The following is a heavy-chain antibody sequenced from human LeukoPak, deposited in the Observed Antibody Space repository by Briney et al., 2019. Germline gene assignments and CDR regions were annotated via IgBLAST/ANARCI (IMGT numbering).Heavy chain of an antibody. CDR2: IYYSEST. CDR1: RGSICSSSYY. Sequence: PSETLSLTCTVSRGSICSSSYYWGWIRQPPGKGLEWIGSIYYSESTYYNPSLKSRVTISVDTSKNQFSLKLSSVTAADTAVYYCARLVTNNYYYYYMDVWGKGTTVTVSS. V-gene: IGHV4-39*01. J-gene: IGHJ6*03. D-gene: IGHD2-21*02. CDR3: ARLVTNNYYYYYMDV.